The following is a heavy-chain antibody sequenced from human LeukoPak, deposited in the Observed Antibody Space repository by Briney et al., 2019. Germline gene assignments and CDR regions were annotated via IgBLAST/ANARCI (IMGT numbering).Heavy chain of an antibody. D-gene: IGHD3-22*01. Sequence: WETLSLTCAVYGGSFSGYYWSWIRQPPGKGPEWIGEINHSGSTNYNPSLKSRVTISVDTPKNQFSLKLSSVTAADTAVYYCARGPPPYYYDSSGYYYFEYWGQGTLVTVSS. CDR1: GGSFSGYY. CDR2: INHSGST. V-gene: IGHV4-34*01. J-gene: IGHJ4*02. CDR3: ARGPPPYYYDSSGYYYFEY.